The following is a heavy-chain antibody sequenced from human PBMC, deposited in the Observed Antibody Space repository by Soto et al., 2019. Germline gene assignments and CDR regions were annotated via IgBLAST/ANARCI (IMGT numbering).Heavy chain of an antibody. Sequence: PSETLSLTCTVSGGSISSYYWSWIRQPPGKGLEWIGYIYYSGNTNYNPSLKSRVTISVDTSKNQFSLKLSSVTAADTAVYYCARVGPTASVWFGELLGSFDYWGQGTLVTVSS. CDR3: ARVGPTASVWFGELLGSFDY. V-gene: IGHV4-59*01. CDR1: GGSISSYY. D-gene: IGHD3-10*01. J-gene: IGHJ4*02. CDR2: IYYSGNT.